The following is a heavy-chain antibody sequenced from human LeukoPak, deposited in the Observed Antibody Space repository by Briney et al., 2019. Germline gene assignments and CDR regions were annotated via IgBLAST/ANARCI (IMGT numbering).Heavy chain of an antibody. CDR1: GAFINSHY. CDR2: IYISGST. Sequence: SSETLSLTCSVSGAFINSHYWTWIRQPAGKGLEWIGRIYISGSTNYSPSLKSRVTMSVDTSKNQFSLNLISVTAADTAVYYCARALNPLPGTYFFDYWGQGTLVTVSS. CDR3: ARALNPLPGTYFFDY. V-gene: IGHV4-4*07. J-gene: IGHJ4*02. D-gene: IGHD2-15*01.